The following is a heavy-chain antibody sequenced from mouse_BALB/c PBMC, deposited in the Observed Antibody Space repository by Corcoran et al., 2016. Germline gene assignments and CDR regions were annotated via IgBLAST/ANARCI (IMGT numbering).Heavy chain of an antibody. J-gene: IGHJ1*01. CDR1: GFNIKDYY. Sequence: VQLQQSGAELVRPGALVKLSCKASGFNIKDYYMHWVKQRPEQGLEWIGWIDPENGNTIYDPKFQGEASITADTSSNTAYLQLSSLTSEDTAVYYCAITTVPRYFDVWGAGTTVTVSS. CDR3: AITTVPRYFDV. V-gene: IGHV14-1*02. CDR2: IDPENGNT. D-gene: IGHD1-1*01.